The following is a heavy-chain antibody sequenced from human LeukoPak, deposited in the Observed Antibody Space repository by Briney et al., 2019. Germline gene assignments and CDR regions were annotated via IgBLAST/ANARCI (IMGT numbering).Heavy chain of an antibody. D-gene: IGHD1-26*01. Sequence: GGSLRLSCVASGFTFTSYAMSWVRQAPGKGLEWVSGISGTGGSTYYADSVKGRFTISRDNSKNTLYLQVSSLRAEDTGVYYCSKGHIVSAYQNFEHWGQGTLGTVSS. CDR2: ISGTGGST. CDR3: SKGHIVSAYQNFEH. J-gene: IGHJ4*02. CDR1: GFTFTSYA. V-gene: IGHV3-23*01.